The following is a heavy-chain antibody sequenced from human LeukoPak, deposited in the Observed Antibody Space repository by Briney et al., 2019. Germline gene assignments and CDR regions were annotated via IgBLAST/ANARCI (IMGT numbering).Heavy chain of an antibody. CDR2: ISPSGGST. J-gene: IGHJ3*02. CDR1: GYTFTGYW. Sequence: GASVKLSCKAFGYTFTGYWMHWVRQAPGQGPEWMGVISPSGGSTIYAQKFKGRVTLTRDMSTSTDYLELSSLRSEDTAVYYCARSDHNSWNAFDIWGQGTMVTVSS. CDR3: ARSDHNSWNAFDI. V-gene: IGHV1-46*01. D-gene: IGHD1-26*01.